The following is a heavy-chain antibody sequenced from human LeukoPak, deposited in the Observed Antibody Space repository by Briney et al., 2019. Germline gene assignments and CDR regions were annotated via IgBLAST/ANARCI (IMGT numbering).Heavy chain of an antibody. V-gene: IGHV1-18*01. CDR2: ISAYNGNT. J-gene: IGHJ5*02. Sequence: GASVKVSCKASGYTFTSYGISWVRQAPGQGLEWMGWISAYNGNTNYAQKLQGRVTMTTDTSTSTACMELRSLRSDDTAVYYCARERPAATNWFDPWGQGTLVTVSS. D-gene: IGHD2-2*01. CDR3: ARERPAATNWFDP. CDR1: GYTFTSYG.